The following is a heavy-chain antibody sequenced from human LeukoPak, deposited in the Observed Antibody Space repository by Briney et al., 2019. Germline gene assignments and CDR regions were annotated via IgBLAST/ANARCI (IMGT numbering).Heavy chain of an antibody. CDR2: IHHSGST. CDR3: ARGVGATTVWFDP. CDR1: GGSFSGYY. Sequence: PSETLSLTCAVYGGSFSGYYCSWLRQPPGKGLEWIGEIHHSGSTSYNPSLKSRVTISVDTSKNQFSLKLSSVTAADTAVYYCARGVGATTVWFDPWGQGTLVTVSS. J-gene: IGHJ5*02. D-gene: IGHD1-26*01. V-gene: IGHV4-34*01.